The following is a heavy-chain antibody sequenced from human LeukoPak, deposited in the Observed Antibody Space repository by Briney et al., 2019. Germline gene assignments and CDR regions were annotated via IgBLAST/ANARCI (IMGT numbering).Heavy chain of an antibody. Sequence: GGSLRLSCAASGFTFSSYGMHWVRQAPGKGLEWVAVISYDGSNKYYADSVKGRFTISRDNSKNTLYLQMNSLRAEDTAVYYCAKDLSGQYYYYYGMDVWGQGTTVTVSS. J-gene: IGHJ6*02. D-gene: IGHD6-19*01. CDR3: AKDLSGQYYYYYGMDV. V-gene: IGHV3-30*18. CDR1: GFTFSSYG. CDR2: ISYDGSNK.